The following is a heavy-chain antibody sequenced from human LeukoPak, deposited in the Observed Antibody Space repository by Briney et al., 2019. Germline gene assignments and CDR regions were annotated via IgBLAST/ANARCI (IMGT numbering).Heavy chain of an antibody. V-gene: IGHV4-4*02. D-gene: IGHD1-1*01. Sequence: SETLSLTCAVSGVSISSTTWWSWVRPPPGKGLEWIGEISHSGNTNYNPSLESRVTMLVDNSKKQFSLQLPSVTAAHTAVYFCARVTGTTPFDCWGQGTLGTVS. CDR3: ARVTGTTPFDC. J-gene: IGHJ4*02. CDR2: ISHSGNT. CDR1: GVSISSTTW.